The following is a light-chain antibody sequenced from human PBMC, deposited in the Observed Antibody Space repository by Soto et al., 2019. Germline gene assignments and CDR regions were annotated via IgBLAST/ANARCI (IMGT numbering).Light chain of an antibody. CDR2: DAS. CDR3: QQRSDWPWT. CDR1: QSVNTY. J-gene: IGKJ1*01. Sequence: EIVLTQSPATLSLSPGDRATLSCRASQSVNTYVAWYRQRPGQAPRLLMFDASRRASGIPARVSGTGSGTDFTLTSSSLEPEDFAIYYCQQRSDWPWTFGQGTRV. V-gene: IGKV3-11*01.